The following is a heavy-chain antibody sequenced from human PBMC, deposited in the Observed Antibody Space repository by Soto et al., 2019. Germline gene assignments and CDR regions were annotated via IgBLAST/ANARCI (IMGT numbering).Heavy chain of an antibody. V-gene: IGHV4-39*07. CDR1: DDSINSDKYY. J-gene: IGHJ2*01. CDR2: IYYRGNA. CDR3: ARLRGQVAGRWWYFDL. Sequence: SETLSLTCSVSDDSINSDKYYWGWIRQPPGKGLEWIGSIYYRGNAYYNPSLQTRVTISVDTSKNQFSLKLSSVTAADTAVYYCARLRGQVAGRWWYFDLWGRGTLVTVSS. D-gene: IGHD6-19*01.